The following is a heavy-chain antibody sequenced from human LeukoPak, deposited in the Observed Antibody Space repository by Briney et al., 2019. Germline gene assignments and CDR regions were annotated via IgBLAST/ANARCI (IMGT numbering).Heavy chain of an antibody. V-gene: IGHV4-59*01. J-gene: IGHJ4*02. D-gene: IGHD2-21*02. CDR3: ARAAYCGGDCYYYFDY. CDR2: LYYSGNT. CDR1: GGSISSYY. Sequence: SETLPLTCTVSGGSISSYYWHWIRQPPGKGLEWIGYLYYSGNTYYNPSLKSRVTMSVDTSKNQFSLKLSSVTAADTAVYFCARAAYCGGDCYYYFDYWGQGTLVTVSS.